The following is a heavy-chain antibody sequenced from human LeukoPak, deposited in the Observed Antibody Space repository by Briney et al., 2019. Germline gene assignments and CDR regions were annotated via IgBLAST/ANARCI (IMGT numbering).Heavy chain of an antibody. CDR2: IYHSGST. V-gene: IGHV4-4*02. Sequence: KPSETLSLTCAVSGGSISSSNWWSWVRQPPGKGLEWIGEIYHSGSTNYNPSLKSRVTISVDKSKNQFSLKLSSVTAADTAVYYCARSPGHGDSRREFDYWGQGTLVTVSS. CDR1: GGSISSSNW. J-gene: IGHJ4*02. CDR3: ARSPGHGDSRREFDY. D-gene: IGHD4-17*01.